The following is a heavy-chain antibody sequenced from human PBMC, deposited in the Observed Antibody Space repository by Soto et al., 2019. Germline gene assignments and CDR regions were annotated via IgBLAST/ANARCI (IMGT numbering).Heavy chain of an antibody. CDR3: ARGHISSAKNWLDP. J-gene: IGHJ5*02. CDR2: MNPNSGNT. V-gene: IGHV1-8*01. CDR1: GYTFTSYH. D-gene: IGHD6-6*01. Sequence: ASVKVSCKGSGYTFTSYHINWVRQPTGQGLEWMGWMNPNSGNTGYAQALQGRVTMTWDTSISTAYMELSSLRFEDTAMYYCARGHISSAKNWLDPWGQGTLVTVSS.